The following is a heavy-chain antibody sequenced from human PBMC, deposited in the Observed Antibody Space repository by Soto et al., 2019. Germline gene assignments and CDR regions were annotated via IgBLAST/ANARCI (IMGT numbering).Heavy chain of an antibody. D-gene: IGHD5-18*01. CDR1: GFTFSSYS. Sequence: GGSLRLSCAASGFTFSSYSMNWVRQAPGKGLEWVSYISSSSSTIYYADSVKGRFTISRDNAKNSLYLQMNSLRDEDTAVYYCAREYTAMPTYYFDYWGQGTLVTVSS. V-gene: IGHV3-48*02. J-gene: IGHJ4*02. CDR3: AREYTAMPTYYFDY. CDR2: ISSSSSTI.